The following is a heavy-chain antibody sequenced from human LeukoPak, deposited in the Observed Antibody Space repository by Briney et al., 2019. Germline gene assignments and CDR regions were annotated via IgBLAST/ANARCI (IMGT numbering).Heavy chain of an antibody. CDR3: AITRKDTAEYYFDY. V-gene: IGHV3-21*01. D-gene: IGHD5-18*01. CDR2: ISSSSSYI. Sequence: PGGSLRLSCAVSGFTFSTYSMNWVRQAPGKGLEWVSFISSSSSYIYYADSVKGRFTISRDNAKNSLYLQMNSLRAEDTAVYYCAITRKDTAEYYFDYWGQGTLVTVSS. CDR1: GFTFSTYS. J-gene: IGHJ4*02.